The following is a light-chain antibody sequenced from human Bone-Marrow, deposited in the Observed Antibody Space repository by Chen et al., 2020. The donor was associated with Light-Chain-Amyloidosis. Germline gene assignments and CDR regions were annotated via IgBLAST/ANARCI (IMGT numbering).Light chain of an antibody. J-gene: IGKJ4*01. V-gene: IGKV3-20*01. CDR2: GSS. CDR3: QQYGTSPLT. Sequence: EIVLTQSPGTLSLSPGEGANLSCRASQTISSNYLTWYQQKFGQPPRLLIYGSSSRATGIPDRFTGSGSGTDFTLTINRLEPEDFAMYYCQQYGTSPLTFGGGIKVEIK. CDR1: QTISSNY.